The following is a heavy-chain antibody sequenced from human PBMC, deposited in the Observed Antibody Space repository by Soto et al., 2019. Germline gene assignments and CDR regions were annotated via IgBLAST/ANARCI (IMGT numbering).Heavy chain of an antibody. CDR3: ASRCRDIVVVPAAISDWYFDL. V-gene: IGHV4-39*01. CDR1: GGSISSSSYY. D-gene: IGHD2-2*01. CDR2: IYYSGSN. J-gene: IGHJ2*01. Sequence: QLQLQESGPGLVKPSETLSLTCTVSGGSISSSSYYWCWIRQPPGKGLEWIGSIYYSGSNYYNPSLKSRVTISVNTSENRFSLKLSFVTAADTAVYYCASRCRDIVVVPAAISDWYFDLWGRGTLVTVSS.